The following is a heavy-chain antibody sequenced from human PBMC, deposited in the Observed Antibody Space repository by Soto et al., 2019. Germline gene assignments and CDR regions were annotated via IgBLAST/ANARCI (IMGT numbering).Heavy chain of an antibody. CDR2: ISHTGST. CDR1: GGSISSGGYS. D-gene: IGHD1-26*01. V-gene: IGHV4-30-2*01. J-gene: IGHJ4*02. CDR3: ARVGGFRGY. Sequence: QLQLQESGSGLVKPSQTLSLTCAVSGGSISSGGYSWSWIRQPPGKGLEWIGYISHTGSTDYNPSSMSGVTLAVRISKIQTSLTPGSVSPADTAVYYWARVGGFRGYWGQGTLVTFSS.